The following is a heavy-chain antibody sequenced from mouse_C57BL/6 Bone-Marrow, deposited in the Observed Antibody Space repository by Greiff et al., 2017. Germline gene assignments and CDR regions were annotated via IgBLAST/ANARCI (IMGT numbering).Heavy chain of an antibody. V-gene: IGHV10-1*01. CDR1: GFSFNTYA. Sequence: EVQLVESGGGLVQPKGSLKLSCAASGFSFNTYAMTWVRQAPGKGLEWVARIRSKSNNYATYYADSVKDRFTISRDDSESMLYLQMNNLKTEDTAMYYCVRQNSNYVNYFDYWGQGTTLTVSS. CDR3: VRQNSNYVNYFDY. J-gene: IGHJ2*01. CDR2: IRSKSNNYAT. D-gene: IGHD2-5*01.